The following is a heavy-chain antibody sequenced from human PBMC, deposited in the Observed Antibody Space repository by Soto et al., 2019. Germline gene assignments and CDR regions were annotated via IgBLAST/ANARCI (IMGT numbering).Heavy chain of an antibody. J-gene: IGHJ4*02. CDR1: GFTFSSYG. Sequence: GGALRLSCAVSGFTFSSYGMHWVRQAPSKVLEWVAVIWYDGSNKYDADSVKGRFTISGNNTKTTLYLQMNSLRAEDTAVYYCAFSLRMGAEFEGNYWGQGTLVTVSS. V-gene: IGHV3-33*01. CDR2: IWYDGSNK. D-gene: IGHD3-16*01. CDR3: AFSLRMGAEFEGNY.